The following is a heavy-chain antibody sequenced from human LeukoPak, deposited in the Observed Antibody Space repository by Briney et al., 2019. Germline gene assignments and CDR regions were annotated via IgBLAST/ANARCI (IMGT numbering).Heavy chain of an antibody. CDR1: GGSISSYY. V-gene: IGHV4-59*08. CDR3: ARHVNLDY. J-gene: IGHJ4*02. CDR2: IYYSGST. Sequence: SETLSLTCTVSGGSISSYYWSWIRQPPGKGLEWIGYIYYSGSTNYNPSLESRVTISVDTSKNQFSLKLSSVTAADTAVYYCARHVNLDYWGQGTLVTVSS.